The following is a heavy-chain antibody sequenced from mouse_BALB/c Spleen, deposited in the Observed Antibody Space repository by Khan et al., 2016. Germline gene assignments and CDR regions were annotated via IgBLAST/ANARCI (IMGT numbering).Heavy chain of an antibody. CDR1: GYTFTTAG. J-gene: IGHJ1*01. V-gene: IGHV9-4*02. Sequence: QIQLVQSGPELKKPGETVRISCKASGYTFTTAGMQWVQKMPGKGLKWIGWINTHSGVPKYAADFKGRFAFSLDTSARTAYLQISNLKNEDTATYFCARCGNFFHWYFDVWGAGTTVTVSS. CDR2: INTHSGVP. CDR3: ARCGNFFHWYFDV. D-gene: IGHD2-1*01.